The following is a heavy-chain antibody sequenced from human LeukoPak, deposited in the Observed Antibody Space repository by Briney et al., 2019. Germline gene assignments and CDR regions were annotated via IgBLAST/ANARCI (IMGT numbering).Heavy chain of an antibody. Sequence: ASVKVSCKASGYTFTGYYMHWVRQAPGQGLEWMGWINPNSGGTNYAQKFQGRVTMTRDTSTSTVYMELSSLRSEDTAVYYCAREGATYIWFDPWGQGTLVTVSS. D-gene: IGHD1-26*01. CDR3: AREGATYIWFDP. CDR2: INPNSGGT. V-gene: IGHV1-2*02. J-gene: IGHJ5*02. CDR1: GYTFTGYY.